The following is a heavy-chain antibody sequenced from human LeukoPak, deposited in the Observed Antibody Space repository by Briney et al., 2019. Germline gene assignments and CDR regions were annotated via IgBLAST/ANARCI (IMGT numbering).Heavy chain of an antibody. J-gene: IGHJ4*02. CDR2: IYHSGST. CDR1: GYSISSGYY. V-gene: IGHV4-38-2*02. D-gene: IGHD3-10*01. Sequence: SETLSLTCTVSGYSISSGYYWGWIRQPPGKGLEWIGSIYHSGSTYYNPSLKSRVTISVDTSKNQSSLKLSSVTAADTAVYYCARDGGPYGSGSYDFDYWGQGTLVTVSS. CDR3: ARDGGPYGSGSYDFDY.